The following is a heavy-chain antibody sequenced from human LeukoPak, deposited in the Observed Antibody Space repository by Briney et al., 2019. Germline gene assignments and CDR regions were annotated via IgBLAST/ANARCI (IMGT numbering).Heavy chain of an antibody. CDR3: AKGRIAVADFFDY. CDR1: GFTFSSYG. V-gene: IGHV3-30*18. Sequence: GRSLRLSCAASGFTFSSYGMHWVRQAPGKGLEWVAVISYDGSNKYYADSVKGRFTISRDNSKNTLYLQMNSLRAEDTAVYYCAKGRIAVADFFDYWGQGTLVTVSS. J-gene: IGHJ4*02. CDR2: ISYDGSNK. D-gene: IGHD6-19*01.